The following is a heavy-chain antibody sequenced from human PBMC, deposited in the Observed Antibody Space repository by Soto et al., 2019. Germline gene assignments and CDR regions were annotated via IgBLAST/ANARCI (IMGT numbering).Heavy chain of an antibody. J-gene: IGHJ6*03. CDR3: ARDTAYCSGGRCYYYMDV. Sequence: GESLKISCAASGFTFSSYSMNWVRQAPGKGLEWVSYISSSSSTIYYADSVKGRFTISRDNAKNSLYLQMNSLRAEDTAVYYCARDTAYCSGGRCYYYMDVWGKGTTVTVSS. D-gene: IGHD2-15*01. V-gene: IGHV3-48*01. CDR1: GFTFSSYS. CDR2: ISSSSSTI.